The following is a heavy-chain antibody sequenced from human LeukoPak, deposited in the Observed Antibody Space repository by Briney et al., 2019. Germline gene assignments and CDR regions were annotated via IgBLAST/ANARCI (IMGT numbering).Heavy chain of an antibody. CDR2: ISSSSSYI. J-gene: IGHJ4*02. D-gene: IGHD6-19*01. Sequence: GGSLRLSCAASGFTFSSYSMNWVRQAPGKGLEWVSSISSSSSYIYYADSVKGRFTISRDNAKNTLYLQMNSLRAEDTAVYYCARVESSGWYFDYWGQGTLVTVSS. CDR1: GFTFSSYS. V-gene: IGHV3-21*01. CDR3: ARVESSGWYFDY.